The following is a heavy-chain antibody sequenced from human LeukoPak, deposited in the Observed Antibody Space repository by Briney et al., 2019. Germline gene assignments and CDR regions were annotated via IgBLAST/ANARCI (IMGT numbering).Heavy chain of an antibody. Sequence: ASVKVSCKASGYTFSGYYMNWVPQAPGQGLEWMGWINPNSAGTNYAQKFQGRVTMTRDTSISTVYMELGRLRSDDTAVYYCARDREAVGVSEYWGQGTLVTVSA. V-gene: IGHV1-2*02. CDR3: ARDREAVGVSEY. CDR2: INPNSAGT. CDR1: GYTFSGYY. D-gene: IGHD6-13*01. J-gene: IGHJ4*02.